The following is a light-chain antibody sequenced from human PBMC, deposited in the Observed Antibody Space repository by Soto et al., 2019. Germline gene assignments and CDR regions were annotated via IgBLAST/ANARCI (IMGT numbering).Light chain of an antibody. CDR3: QQYARSPLT. J-gene: IGKJ4*01. Sequence: DIVLTQSPDTLSLSPGERATLSCRASQNVGSSYLAWYQQKLGQAPRLLIYDTSKRATGIPDNFSGSGSGTDFTLSISSLQPADFAVYYCQQYARSPLTFGGGTKVEIK. CDR1: QNVGSSY. V-gene: IGKV3-20*01. CDR2: DTS.